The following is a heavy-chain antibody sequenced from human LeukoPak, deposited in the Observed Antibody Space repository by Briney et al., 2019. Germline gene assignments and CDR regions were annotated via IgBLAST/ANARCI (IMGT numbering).Heavy chain of an antibody. J-gene: IGHJ1*01. D-gene: IGHD5-12*01. CDR1: GYTFTSYF. CDR3: ARKRRGYGGYEH. CDR2: INPSGGST. V-gene: IGHV1-46*01. Sequence: GASVKVSCKASGYTFTSYFMHWVRQAPGQGLEWMGIINPSGGSTSYAQKFQGRVTMTRDTSTSTVYMELGSLRSEDTAVYYCARKRRGYGGYEHWGQGTLVTVSS.